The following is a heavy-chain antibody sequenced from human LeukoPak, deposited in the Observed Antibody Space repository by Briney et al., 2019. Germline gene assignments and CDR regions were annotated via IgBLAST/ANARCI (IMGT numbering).Heavy chain of an antibody. CDR3: ARGRKWELLDY. J-gene: IGHJ4*02. D-gene: IGHD1-26*01. CDR2: ISVYNGNT. V-gene: IGHV1-18*04. Sequence: ASVKVSCKASGYTFTSYYMHWVRQAPGQGLEWMGWISVYNGNTNYAQKLQGRVTMTTDTSTSTAYMELRSLRSDDTAVYYCARGRKWELLDYWGQGTLVTVSS. CDR1: GYTFTSYY.